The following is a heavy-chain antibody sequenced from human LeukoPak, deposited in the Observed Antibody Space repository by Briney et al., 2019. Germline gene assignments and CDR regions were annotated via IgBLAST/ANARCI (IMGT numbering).Heavy chain of an antibody. J-gene: IGHJ4*02. CDR2: ISSNGGST. V-gene: IGHV3-64D*06. CDR3: VKAMGIAVAGTKYYFDY. D-gene: IGHD6-19*01. CDR1: GFTFSSYA. Sequence: PGGSLRLSCSASGFTFSSYAMHWVRQAPGKGLEYVSAISSNGGSTYYADSVKGRFTISRDNSKNTLYLQMSSLRAEDTAVYCCVKAMGIAVAGTKYYFDYWGQGTLVTVSS.